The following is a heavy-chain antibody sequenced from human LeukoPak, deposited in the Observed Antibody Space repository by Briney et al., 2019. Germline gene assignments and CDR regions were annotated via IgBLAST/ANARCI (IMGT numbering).Heavy chain of an antibody. CDR3: ARRASLSGTLQSGYY. CDR1: GGSISSSHW. V-gene: IGHV4-4*02. D-gene: IGHD3-10*01. CDR2: VSQSGTT. Sequence: SETLSLTCAVSGGSISSSHWWTWVRQPPGKGLEWIGEVSQSGTTNYSPSLRGRVTVSLDKSKNQFSLDLSSVTAADSAVYYCARRASLSGTLQSGYYWGQGILVTVSS. J-gene: IGHJ4*02.